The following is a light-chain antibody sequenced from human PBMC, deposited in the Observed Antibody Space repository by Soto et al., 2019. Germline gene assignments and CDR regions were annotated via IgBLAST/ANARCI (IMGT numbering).Light chain of an antibody. V-gene: IGKV1-12*01. CDR2: ATS. CDR1: QGITSW. CDR3: QQASGFPYT. J-gene: IGKJ2*01. Sequence: DIQMTQSPISVSASVGERVTITCRVSQGITSWLAWYQQKPGNAPRLLIYATSSWESGVPSRFSGTGSGTDFTLTIASLQTEDFATYYCQQASGFPYTFGQGTKVEIK.